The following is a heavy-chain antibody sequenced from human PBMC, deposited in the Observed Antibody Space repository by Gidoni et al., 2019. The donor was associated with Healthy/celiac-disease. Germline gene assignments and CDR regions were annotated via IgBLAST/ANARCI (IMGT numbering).Heavy chain of an antibody. CDR2: IYYSGST. CDR3: ARQYSGYDLYYYYGMDV. CDR1: GGSISSSSYY. J-gene: IGHJ6*02. Sequence: QLQLQESGPGLVKPSETLSLTCTVSGGSISSSSYYWGWIRQPPGKGREWIGSIYYSGSTSYNPSLKSRVTISVDTSKNQFSLKLSSVTAADTAVYYCARQYSGYDLYYYYGMDVWGQGTTVTVSS. V-gene: IGHV4-39*07. D-gene: IGHD5-12*01.